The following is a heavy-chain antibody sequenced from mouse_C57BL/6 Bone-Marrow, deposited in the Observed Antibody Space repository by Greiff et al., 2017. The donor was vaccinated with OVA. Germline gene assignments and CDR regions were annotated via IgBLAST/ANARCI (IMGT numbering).Heavy chain of an antibody. CDR1: GYTFTDYY. D-gene: IGHD1-1*01. CDR3: TTPLGYYYGSSPRYFDV. Sequence: VQLQQSGPELVKPGASVKISCKASGYTFTDYYINWVKQRPGQGLEWIGWIYPGSGNTKYNEKFKGKATLTVDTSSSTAYMQLSSLTSEDSAVYYCTTPLGYYYGSSPRYFDVWGTGTTVTVSS. J-gene: IGHJ1*03. CDR2: IYPGSGNT. V-gene: IGHV1-84*01.